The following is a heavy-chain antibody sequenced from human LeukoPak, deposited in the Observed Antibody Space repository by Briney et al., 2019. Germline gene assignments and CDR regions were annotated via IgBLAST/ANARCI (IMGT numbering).Heavy chain of an antibody. V-gene: IGHV4-4*07. CDR3: ARDGPGYCSGGSCYLTGSWFDP. Sequence: PSETLSLTCTVSGGSISSYYWSWIRQPAGKGLEWIGRIYTSGSTNYNPSLKSRVTMSVDTSKNQFSLKLSSVTAADTAAYYCARDGPGYCSGGSCYLTGSWFDPWGQGTLVTVSS. CDR2: IYTSGST. J-gene: IGHJ5*02. CDR1: GGSISSYY. D-gene: IGHD2-15*01.